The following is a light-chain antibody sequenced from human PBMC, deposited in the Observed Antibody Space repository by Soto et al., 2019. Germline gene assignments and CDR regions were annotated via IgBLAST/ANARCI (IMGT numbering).Light chain of an antibody. Sequence: QSALTQPASVSGSPGQSITISCTGTSSDVGAYNFVSGYQQHPGKVPTLMMFDVSRRPSGVSDRFSGAKSGNTASLTISGLQAEDEGGYYCSSYTSSSTHVFGSGTKLTVL. J-gene: IGLJ1*01. V-gene: IGLV2-14*03. CDR2: DVS. CDR3: SSYTSSSTHV. CDR1: SSDVGAYNF.